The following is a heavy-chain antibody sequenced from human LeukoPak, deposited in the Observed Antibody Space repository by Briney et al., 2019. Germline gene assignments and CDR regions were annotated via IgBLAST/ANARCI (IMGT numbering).Heavy chain of an antibody. V-gene: IGHV3-23*01. CDR2: ISGSGGST. CDR1: GFTFGSYA. Sequence: TGGSLRLSCAASGFTFGSYAMSWVRQAPGKGLEWVSAISGSGGSTYYADSVKGRFTISRDNSKDTLYLQMNSLRAEDTAVYYCAKRNYYDSSGYFGYWGQGTLVTVSS. D-gene: IGHD3-22*01. CDR3: AKRNYYDSSGYFGY. J-gene: IGHJ4*02.